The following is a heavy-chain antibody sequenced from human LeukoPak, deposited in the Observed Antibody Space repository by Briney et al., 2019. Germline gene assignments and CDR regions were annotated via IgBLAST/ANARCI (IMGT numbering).Heavy chain of an antibody. V-gene: IGHV3-49*03. CDR2: IRSKANSRTM. CDR3: CRGGLDYYGSGSYAY. D-gene: IGHD3-10*01. Sequence: PGRSLRLSCVASGFTFGDYAMSWIRQAPGKGLEWVTTIRSKANSRTMEYAASVKGSFTMSRDKSKGIAYLQIKRPKTKDADAYYCCRGGLDYYGSGSYAYWRQGLLVTVP. CDR1: GFTFGDYA. J-gene: IGHJ4*02.